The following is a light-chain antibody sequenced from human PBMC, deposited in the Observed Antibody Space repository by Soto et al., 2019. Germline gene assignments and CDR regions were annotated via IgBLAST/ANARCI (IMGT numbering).Light chain of an antibody. CDR2: DAS. CDR3: QQRSNWPPIT. J-gene: IGKJ5*01. Sequence: EIVLTQSPATLSLSPGERATLSCRASQSVSSYLAWYQQKPGQAPSLLIYDASNRATGIPARFSGSGSVTDFTLPISRLEPEDFAVYYCQQRSNWPPITFGQGTRLEIK. V-gene: IGKV3-11*01. CDR1: QSVSSY.